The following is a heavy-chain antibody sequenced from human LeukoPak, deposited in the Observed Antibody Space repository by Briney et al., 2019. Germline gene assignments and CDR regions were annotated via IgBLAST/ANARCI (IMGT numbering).Heavy chain of an antibody. D-gene: IGHD1-26*01. J-gene: IGHJ6*02. CDR1: GYTFTGYY. CDR3: ARWELPDPYYYYGMDV. Sequence: ASVKVSCKASGYTFTGYYMHWVRQAPGQGLEWMGWINPNSGGTNYAQKFQGRVTMTRDTSISTAYMELSRLRSDDTAVYYCARWELPDPYYYYGMDVWGQGTTVTVSS. CDR2: INPNSGGT. V-gene: IGHV1-2*02.